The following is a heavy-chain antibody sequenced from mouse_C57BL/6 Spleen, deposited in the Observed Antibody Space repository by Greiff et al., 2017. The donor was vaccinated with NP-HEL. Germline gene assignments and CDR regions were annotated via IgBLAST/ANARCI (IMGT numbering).Heavy chain of an antibody. D-gene: IGHD2-4*01. J-gene: IGHJ3*01. CDR3: AREDDYDGGWFAY. CDR2: IYPGSGST. Sequence: QVQLQQPGAELVKPGASVKMSCKASGYTFTSYWITWVKQRPGQGLEWIGDIYPGSGSTNYNEKFKSKATLTVDTYSRTAYMQLRSLTSEDSAVYFCAREDDYDGGWFAYWGQGTLVTVSA. CDR1: GYTFTSYW. V-gene: IGHV1-55*01.